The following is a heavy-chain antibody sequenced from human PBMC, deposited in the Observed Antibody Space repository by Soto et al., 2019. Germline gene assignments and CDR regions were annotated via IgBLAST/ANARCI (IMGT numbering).Heavy chain of an antibody. J-gene: IGHJ4*02. V-gene: IGHV1-69*12. D-gene: IGHD5-12*01. Sequence: QVQLVQSGAEVKKPGSSVKVSCKASGGTFSSYAISWVRQAPGQGLEWMGGIIPIFGTANYAQKFQGRITITADASTSTDYIELSSLRSEDTAVYYCVRAPVEMATFMGYWGQGTLVTVSS. CDR3: VRAPVEMATFMGY. CDR2: IIPIFGTA. CDR1: GGTFSSYA.